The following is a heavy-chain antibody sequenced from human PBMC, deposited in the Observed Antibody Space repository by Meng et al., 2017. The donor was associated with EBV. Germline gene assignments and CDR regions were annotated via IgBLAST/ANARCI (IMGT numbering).Heavy chain of an antibody. CDR2: IYWNDDK. V-gene: IGHV2-5*01. Sequence: QIQVQRWCSALVKTTQTLSLTCAVSGFSLSIRGVGVGWMRQAPGKGLEWIAVIYWNDDKRYSPSLKSRLTMTKDTNKNQVVLTMPNMVPVDAATYYCAPIIAARPFDYWGQGTLVTVSS. J-gene: IGHJ4*02. CDR1: GFSLSIRGVG. D-gene: IGHD6-6*01. CDR3: APIIAARPFDY.